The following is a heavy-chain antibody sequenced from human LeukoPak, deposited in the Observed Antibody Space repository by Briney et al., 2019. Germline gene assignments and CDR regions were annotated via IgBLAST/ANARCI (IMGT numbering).Heavy chain of an antibody. CDR2: IYTRGST. CDR3: ARGRYCSADICSGGDAFDI. CDR1: ASSINNYY. V-gene: IGHV4-4*07. D-gene: IGHD2-15*01. J-gene: IGHJ3*02. Sequence: SETLSLTCTVSASSINNYYWSWLRQPAGKGLEWIGRIYTRGSTNYNPSLKRRVTMSVDTSKTQFSLKLSSVTAADTAVYYCARGRYCSADICSGGDAFDIWGQGTMVSVSS.